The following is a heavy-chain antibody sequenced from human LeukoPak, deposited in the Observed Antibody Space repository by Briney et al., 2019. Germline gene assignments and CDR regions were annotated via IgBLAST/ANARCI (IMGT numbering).Heavy chain of an antibody. CDR2: ISSSGSTI. D-gene: IGHD4-23*01. CDR3: ATTPGVVRDFDY. CDR1: GFTFSSYE. J-gene: IGHJ4*02. Sequence: PGGSLRLSCAASGFTFSSYEMNWVRQAPGKGLEWVSYISSSGSTIYYADSVKGRFTISRDNAKNSLYLQMNSLRAEDTAVYYCATTPGVVRDFDYWGQGTLVTVSS. V-gene: IGHV3-48*03.